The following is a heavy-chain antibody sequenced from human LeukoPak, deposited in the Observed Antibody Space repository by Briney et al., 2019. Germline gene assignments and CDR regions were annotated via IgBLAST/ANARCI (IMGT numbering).Heavy chain of an antibody. V-gene: IGHV3-30-3*01. CDR1: GFTFSSYA. Sequence: PGGSLRLSCAASGFTFSSYAMHWVRQAPGKGLEWVAVISYDGSNKYYADSVKGRFTISRDNSKNTLYLQMNSLRAEDTAVYYCARGAVAGDYYGMDVWGQGTTVTVSS. CDR3: ARGAVAGDYYGMDV. J-gene: IGHJ6*02. CDR2: ISYDGSNK. D-gene: IGHD6-19*01.